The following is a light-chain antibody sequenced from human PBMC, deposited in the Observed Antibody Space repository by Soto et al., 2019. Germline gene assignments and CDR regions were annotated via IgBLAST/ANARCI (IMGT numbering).Light chain of an antibody. CDR1: QSISSW. CDR2: DAS. Sequence: DIQMTQSPSTLSASVGDRVTITCRARQSISSWLAWYQQKPGKAPKLLIYDASSLESGVPSRFSGSGSGTEFTLTISSLQPDDFATYYCQQYNSYSPGFGGGTKVEIK. V-gene: IGKV1-5*01. J-gene: IGKJ4*01. CDR3: QQYNSYSPG.